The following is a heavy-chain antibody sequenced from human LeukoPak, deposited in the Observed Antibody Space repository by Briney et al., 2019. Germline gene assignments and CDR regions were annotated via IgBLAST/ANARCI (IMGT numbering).Heavy chain of an antibody. CDR1: GFTFSSYA. Sequence: HPGGSLRLSCAASGFTFSSYALSWVRQAPGKGPEWVSTISGSGGSTYYADSVKGRFTISRDNSKNTLYLQMNSLRADDTAVYYCASTKWFIGYWGQGTLVTVSS. V-gene: IGHV3-23*01. CDR3: ASTKWFIGY. CDR2: ISGSGGST. D-gene: IGHD3-22*01. J-gene: IGHJ4*02.